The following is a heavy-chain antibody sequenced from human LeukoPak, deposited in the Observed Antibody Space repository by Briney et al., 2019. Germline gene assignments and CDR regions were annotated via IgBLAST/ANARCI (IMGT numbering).Heavy chain of an antibody. D-gene: IGHD3-10*01. V-gene: IGHV4-59*01. J-gene: IGHJ4*02. CDR2: IFYSGST. CDR3: ARSRSGSYFLTLFDY. Sequence: PSETLSLTCTVSGGSISSYYWSWIRQPPGKGLEWIGYIFYSGSTNYNPSLKSRVTISVDTSKNQFSLKLSSVTAADTAVYYRARSRSGSYFLTLFDYWGQGTLVTVSS. CDR1: GGSISSYY.